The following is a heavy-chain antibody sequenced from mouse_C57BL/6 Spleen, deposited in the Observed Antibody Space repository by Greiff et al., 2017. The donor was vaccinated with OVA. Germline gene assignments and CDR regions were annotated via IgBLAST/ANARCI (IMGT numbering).Heavy chain of an antibody. J-gene: IGHJ1*03. CDR2: INPNNGGT. V-gene: IGHV1-18*01. CDR1: GYTFTDYN. CDR3: AREDYYGGWYFDV. D-gene: IGHD1-1*01. Sequence: VQLKESGPELVKPGASVKIPCKASGYTFTDYNMDWVKQSHGKSLEWIGDINPNNGGTIYNQKFKGKATLTVDKSSSTAYMELRSLTSEDTAVYYCAREDYYGGWYFDVWGTGTTVTVSS.